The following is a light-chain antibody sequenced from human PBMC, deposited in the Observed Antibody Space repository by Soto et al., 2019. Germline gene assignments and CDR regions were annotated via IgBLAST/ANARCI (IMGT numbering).Light chain of an antibody. CDR3: QQRSNWPT. J-gene: IGKJ5*01. CDR2: SAS. V-gene: IGKV3D-20*02. CDR1: QSVASSY. Sequence: EVVLTQSPGTLSLSPGERVTLSCRASQSVASSYLAWYQQKPGRAPRLLFYSASSRATGIPDRFSGSGSGTDFTLTISSLEPEDFAVYYCQQRSNWPTFGQGTRLEIK.